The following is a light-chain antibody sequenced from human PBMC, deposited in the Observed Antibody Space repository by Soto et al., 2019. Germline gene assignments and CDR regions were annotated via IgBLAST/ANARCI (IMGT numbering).Light chain of an antibody. CDR2: GNS. V-gene: IGLV1-40*01. Sequence: QSVLTQPPSVSGAPGQRVTISCTGSSCNIGAGYDVHWYQQLPGTAPKLLIYGNSNRPSGVSDRFSGSKSGTSASLAISGLQAEDEADYYCPSYDSSLGGSVLGEGTKLTVL. CDR1: SCNIGAGYD. J-gene: IGLJ2*01. CDR3: PSYDSSLGGSV.